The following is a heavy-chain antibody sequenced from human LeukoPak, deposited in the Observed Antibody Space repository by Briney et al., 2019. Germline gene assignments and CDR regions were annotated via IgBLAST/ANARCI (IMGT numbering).Heavy chain of an antibody. J-gene: IGHJ4*02. V-gene: IGHV3-30*18. CDR3: ANAGSLWELLQGAFDY. Sequence: GRSLRLSCAASGFTFSSYGMHWVRQAPGKGLEWVAVISYDGSNKYYADSVKGQFTISRDNSKNTLYLQMNSLRAEDTAVYYCANAGSLWELLQGAFDYWGQGTLVTVSS. CDR2: ISYDGSNK. D-gene: IGHD1-26*01. CDR1: GFTFSSYG.